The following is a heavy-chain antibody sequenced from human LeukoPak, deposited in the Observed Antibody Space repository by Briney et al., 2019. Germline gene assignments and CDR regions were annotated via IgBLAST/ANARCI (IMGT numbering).Heavy chain of an antibody. CDR2: INHSGST. CDR3: ARGYTGWFDP. CDR1: GGSFSGYY. J-gene: IGHJ5*02. V-gene: IGHV4-34*01. D-gene: IGHD2-2*02. Sequence: PSETLSLTCAAYGGSFSGYYWSWIRQPPGKGLEWIGEINHSGSTNYNPSLKSRVTISVDTSKNQFSLKLSSVTAADTAVYYCARGYTGWFDPWGQGTLVTVSS.